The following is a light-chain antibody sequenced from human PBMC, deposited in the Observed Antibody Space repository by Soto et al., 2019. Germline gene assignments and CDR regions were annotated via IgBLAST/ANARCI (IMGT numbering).Light chain of an antibody. CDR3: QQYDSSPLT. Sequence: EIVLTQSPGTLSLSPGERATLSCRASQSVSSSYLAWYQQKPGQAPRLLIYGASSRATGIPDRFSGSGSGKDFTLTISRLEPEVFAVYYCQQYDSSPLTFGQGTKVEMK. CDR1: QSVSSSY. CDR2: GAS. V-gene: IGKV3-20*01. J-gene: IGKJ1*01.